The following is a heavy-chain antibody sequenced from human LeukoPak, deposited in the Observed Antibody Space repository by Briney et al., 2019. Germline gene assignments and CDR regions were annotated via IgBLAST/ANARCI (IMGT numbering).Heavy chain of an antibody. J-gene: IGHJ4*02. CDR2: IKQDGSEK. D-gene: IGHD6-6*01. CDR3: ARGSGQLAYRGYSFDY. CDR1: GFTFSTYW. V-gene: IGHV3-7*05. Sequence: GGSLRLSCAASGFTFSTYWMTWVRRAPGKGLEWVANIKQDGSEKYYVDSVKGRFTISRDNAKTSLYLQMNSLRAEDTAVYYCARGSGQLAYRGYSFDYWGQGALVTVSS.